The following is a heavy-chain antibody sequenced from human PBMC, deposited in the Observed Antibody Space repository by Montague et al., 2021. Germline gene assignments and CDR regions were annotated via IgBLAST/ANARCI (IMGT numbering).Heavy chain of an antibody. D-gene: IGHD6-13*01. V-gene: IGHV4-39*01. CDR2: FHYSGST. Sequence: SETLSLTCTVSGGSISSSNYYWSRLRHPPGKGLEWVGIFHYSGSTYYHTSLSNLVIMSVDTSKNHFSLNLSSATAADTALYYCAPPRGFAAPWGQGTLVTVSP. CDR3: APPRGFAAP. J-gene: IGHJ5*02. CDR1: GGSISSSNYY.